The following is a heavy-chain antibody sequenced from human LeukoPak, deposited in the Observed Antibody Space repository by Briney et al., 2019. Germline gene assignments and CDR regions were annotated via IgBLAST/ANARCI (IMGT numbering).Heavy chain of an antibody. CDR1: GFTFSSYE. CDR2: ISSSGSTI. D-gene: IGHD4-17*01. V-gene: IGHV3-48*03. J-gene: IGHJ4*02. Sequence: GGSLRLSCAAFGFTFSSYEMNWVRQAPGKGLEWVSYISSSGSTIYYADSVKGRFTISRDNAKNSLYLQMNSLRAEDTAVYYCARIYYGDYAHFDYWGQGTLVTVSS. CDR3: ARIYYGDYAHFDY.